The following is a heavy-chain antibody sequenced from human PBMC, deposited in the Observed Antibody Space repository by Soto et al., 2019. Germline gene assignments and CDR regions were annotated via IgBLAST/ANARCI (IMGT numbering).Heavy chain of an antibody. CDR3: ARVATSGMHFYFDS. CDR2: IYYSGST. V-gene: IGHV4-30-4*01. J-gene: IGHJ4*02. CDR1: SGSISNNNYY. Sequence: QVQLQESGPGLVKPSQTLSLTCSVSSGSISNNNYYLTWIRQHPGKDLGWLGYIYYSGSTFYNPSLESRLTISVDTSKTQFSLKLSSVTAADTAIYFCARVATSGMHFYFDSWGQGALVTVSS.